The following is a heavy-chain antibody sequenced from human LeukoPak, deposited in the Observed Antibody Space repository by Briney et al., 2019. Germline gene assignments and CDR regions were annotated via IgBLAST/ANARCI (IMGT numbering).Heavy chain of an antibody. D-gene: IGHD5/OR15-5a*01. CDR3: LTRLRSTIGVDY. J-gene: IGHJ4*01. CDR2: IKSKTDGGAI. CDR1: GFSLANAW. V-gene: IGHV3-15*01. Sequence: PGGSLRLSCAASGFSLANAWMNWVRQAPGKGLEWVGRIKSKTDGGAIHYAAPVRGRFSISRDDSINTVYLQMDSLKADDTAVYYCLTRLRSTIGVDYWGQGTLVTVSS.